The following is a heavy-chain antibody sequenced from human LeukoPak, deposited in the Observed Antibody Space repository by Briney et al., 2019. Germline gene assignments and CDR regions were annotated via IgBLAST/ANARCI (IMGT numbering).Heavy chain of an antibody. CDR2: INHSGST. D-gene: IGHD6-13*01. V-gene: IGHV4-34*01. CDR3: AGQASWSYY. Sequence: PSETLSLTCAVYGGSFSGHYWSWIRQPPGKGLEWIGEINHSGSTNYNPSLKSRVTISVDTSKNQFSLKLNSVTAADTAVYYCAGQASWSYYWGQGTLVTVSS. J-gene: IGHJ4*02. CDR1: GGSFSGHY.